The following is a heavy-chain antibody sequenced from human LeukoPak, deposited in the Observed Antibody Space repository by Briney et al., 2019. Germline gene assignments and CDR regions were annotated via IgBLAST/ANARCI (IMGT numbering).Heavy chain of an antibody. J-gene: IGHJ6*02. D-gene: IGHD4-17*01. CDR2: IYYSGTT. V-gene: IGHV4-59*02. CDR1: GGSVSYYY. Sequence: SETLSLTRTVSGGSVSYYYWSWIRQSPGKGLEWIGYIYYSGTTNYNPSLKSRVTISVDTSKNQFSLQLRSVTAADTAVYYCAREDPQTTVPEGMDVWGQGTTVTVSS. CDR3: AREDPQTTVPEGMDV.